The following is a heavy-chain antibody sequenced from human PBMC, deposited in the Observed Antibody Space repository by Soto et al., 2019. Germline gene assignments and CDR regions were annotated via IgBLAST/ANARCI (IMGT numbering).Heavy chain of an antibody. J-gene: IGHJ4*02. Sequence: SETLSLTCTVSGGSISSYYWSWIRQPPGKGLEWIGYIYYSGSTNYNPSLKSRVTISVDTSKNQFSLKLSSVTAADTAVYYCARNSYGREIDYWGQGTLVTVSS. CDR1: GGSISSYY. V-gene: IGHV4-59*01. D-gene: IGHD5-18*01. CDR3: ARNSYGREIDY. CDR2: IYYSGST.